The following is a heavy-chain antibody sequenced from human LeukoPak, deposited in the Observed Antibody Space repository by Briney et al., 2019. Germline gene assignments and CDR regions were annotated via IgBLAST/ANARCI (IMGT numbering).Heavy chain of an antibody. CDR2: IGAVGYT. V-gene: IGHV3-13*04. J-gene: IGHJ4*02. CDR3: ARSKSYSSGWTDLDY. D-gene: IGHD6-19*01. Sequence: GGSLRLSCAASGFAFNNYDMHWVRQAAGKGLEWVSVIGAVGYTYYLCDVKGRFTISRENAKISLYLQMSGLRAGDTAIYCCARSKSYSSGWTDLDYWGRGTLLTVSS. CDR1: GFAFNNYD.